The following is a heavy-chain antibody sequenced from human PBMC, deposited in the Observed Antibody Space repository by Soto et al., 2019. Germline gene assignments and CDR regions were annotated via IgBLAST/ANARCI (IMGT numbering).Heavy chain of an antibody. J-gene: IGHJ4*02. Sequence: QVQLVESGGGVVQPGRSLRLSCAVSGFTVSTYGMHWVRQAPGKGLEWVAVISRDGGTKDYADSVKGGFTISGDNSRTMLFLEMNSLRGADLAVCYRTGAVASGYWGQGALVTVSS. D-gene: IGHD2-8*02. CDR1: GFTVSTYG. CDR3: TGAVASGY. V-gene: IGHV3-30*03. CDR2: ISRDGGTK.